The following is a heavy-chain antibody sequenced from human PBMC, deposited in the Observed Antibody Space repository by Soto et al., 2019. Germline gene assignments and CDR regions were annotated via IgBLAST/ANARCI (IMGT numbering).Heavy chain of an antibody. CDR2: ISGSGGST. CDR1: GFTFSSYA. V-gene: IGHV3-23*01. CDR3: AKQWELLGRFDY. Sequence: EVQLLESGGGLVQPGGSLRLSCAASGFTFSSYAMSWVRQAPGKGLEWVSAISGSGGSTYYADSVKGRFTISRDNSKNTLYLQMSSLRAEDTAVYYCAKQWELLGRFDYWGQGTLVTVSS. J-gene: IGHJ4*02. D-gene: IGHD1-26*01.